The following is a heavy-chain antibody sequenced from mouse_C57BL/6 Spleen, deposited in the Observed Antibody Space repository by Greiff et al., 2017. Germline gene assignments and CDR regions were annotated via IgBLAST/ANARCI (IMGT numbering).Heavy chain of an antibody. J-gene: IGHJ2*01. Sequence: VQLQQPGAELVKPGASVKLSCKASGYTFTSYWMHWVKQRPGQGLEWIGMIHPNSGSTNYTEKFKCKATMTVDKSSSTAYMQLSSLTSEASAFYCCARGYSNYPYWGQGTTLTVSS. CDR3: ARGYSNYPY. CDR1: GYTFTSYW. D-gene: IGHD2-5*01. CDR2: IHPNSGST. V-gene: IGHV1-64*01.